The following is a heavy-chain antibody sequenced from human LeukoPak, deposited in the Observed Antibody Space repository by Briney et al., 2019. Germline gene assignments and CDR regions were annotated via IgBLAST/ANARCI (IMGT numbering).Heavy chain of an antibody. CDR2: IYYSGST. Sequence: SETLSLTCAVSGGSISSDGYSWSWIRQPPGKGLEWIGYIYYSGSTYYNPSLKSRVTISVDTSKNQFSLKLSSVTAADTAVYYCARGLYYYDSSGYPTNYYFDYWGQGTLVTVSS. D-gene: IGHD3-22*01. J-gene: IGHJ4*02. V-gene: IGHV4-30-4*07. CDR3: ARGLYYYDSSGYPTNYYFDY. CDR1: GGSISSDGYS.